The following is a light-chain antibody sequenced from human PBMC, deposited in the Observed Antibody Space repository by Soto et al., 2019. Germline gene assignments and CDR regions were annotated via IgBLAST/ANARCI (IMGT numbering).Light chain of an antibody. J-gene: IGLJ1*01. Sequence: SALTQPPSASGSPGQSVTISCTGTSGDVGGYNYVSWYQQHPGKAPKLMIYEVSKRPSGVPDRFSGSKSGNTASLTVSGLQAEDEAHYYCNSSVGNTNLVFGPGTKVTVL. CDR3: NSSVGNTNLV. CDR2: EVS. V-gene: IGLV2-8*01. CDR1: SGDVGGYNY.